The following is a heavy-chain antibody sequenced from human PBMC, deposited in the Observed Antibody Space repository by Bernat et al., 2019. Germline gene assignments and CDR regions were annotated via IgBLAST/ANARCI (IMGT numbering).Heavy chain of an antibody. CDR2: ISSSSTYI. CDR1: GFTLSSYS. J-gene: IGHJ5*02. Sequence: EVQLVESGGGLVNPGGSLRLSCAASGFTLSSYSMNWVRQAPGKGLEWVSSISSSSTYINYADSVKGRFNISRDNAKNSLYLQMNSLRAEDTAVYYCAREAWFDPWGQGTLVTVSS. CDR3: AREAWFDP. V-gene: IGHV3-21*04.